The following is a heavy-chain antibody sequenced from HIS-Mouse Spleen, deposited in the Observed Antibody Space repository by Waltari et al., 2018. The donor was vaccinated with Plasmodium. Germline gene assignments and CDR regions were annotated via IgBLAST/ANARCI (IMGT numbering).Heavy chain of an antibody. D-gene: IGHD1-7*01. J-gene: IGHJ4*02. Sequence: QLQLQASGPGLVKPSETLSLTCTVSGRPISRRSYYWGWIRQPPGKGLEWIGSIYYIGSTYYNPSLKSRVTISVDTSKNQFSLKLSSVTAADTAVYYCARDRITGTSYFDYWGQGTLVTVSS. V-gene: IGHV4-39*07. CDR2: IYYIGST. CDR3: ARDRITGTSYFDY. CDR1: GRPISRRSYY.